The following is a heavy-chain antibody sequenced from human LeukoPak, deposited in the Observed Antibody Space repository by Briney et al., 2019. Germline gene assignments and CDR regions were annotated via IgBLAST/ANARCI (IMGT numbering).Heavy chain of an antibody. CDR1: GGTFSSYA. CDR3: ARDLFLTTVVTDY. CDR2: MNPNSGNT. D-gene: IGHD4-23*01. V-gene: IGHV1-8*02. Sequence: ASVKVSCKASGGTFSSYAISWVRQAPGQGLEWMGWMNPNSGNTGYAQKFQGRVTMTRNTSISTAYMELSSLRSEDTAVYYCARDLFLTTVVTDYWGQGTLVTVSS. J-gene: IGHJ4*02.